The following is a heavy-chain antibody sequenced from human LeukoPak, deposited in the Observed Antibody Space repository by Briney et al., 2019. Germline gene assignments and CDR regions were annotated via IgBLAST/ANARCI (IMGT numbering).Heavy chain of an antibody. D-gene: IGHD4-17*01. CDR3: AKESDYGDYVGY. Sequence: GGSPRLSCAASGFTFSSDWMSWVRQAPGKGLEWVANINEDGSERHYVDSVKGRFTISRDNAKNSLYLQMNSLRDEDTAVYYCAKESDYGDYVGYWGQGTLVTVSS. CDR1: GFTFSSDW. J-gene: IGHJ4*02. CDR2: INEDGSER. V-gene: IGHV3-7*01.